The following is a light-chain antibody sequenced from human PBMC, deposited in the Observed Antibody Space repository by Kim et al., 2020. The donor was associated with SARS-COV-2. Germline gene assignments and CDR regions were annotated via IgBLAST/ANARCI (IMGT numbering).Light chain of an antibody. CDR2: AAS. CDR3: QQRYNTPFT. CDR1: QSISSH. J-gene: IGKJ3*01. Sequence: DIQMTQSPSTLSASVGDRVTITCRTTQSISSHLNWYQQKPGRAPKLLISAASTLQGGVPSRFSGSGSETDFTLTISSLQPEDFATYFCQQRYNTPFTFGPGTKVDSK. V-gene: IGKV1-39*01.